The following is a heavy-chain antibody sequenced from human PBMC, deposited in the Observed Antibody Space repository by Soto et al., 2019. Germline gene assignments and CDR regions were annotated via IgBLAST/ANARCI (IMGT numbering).Heavy chain of an antibody. CDR3: AKEGHYYDSSGYYYGAFDI. Sequence: PVGSLRLSCAASGFTFSSYGMHWVRQAPGKGLEWVAVISYDGSNKYYADSVKGRFTISRDNSKNTLYLQMNSLRAGDTAVYYCAKEGHYYDSSGYYYGAFDIWGQG. D-gene: IGHD3-22*01. J-gene: IGHJ3*02. V-gene: IGHV3-30*18. CDR1: GFTFSSYG. CDR2: ISYDGSNK.